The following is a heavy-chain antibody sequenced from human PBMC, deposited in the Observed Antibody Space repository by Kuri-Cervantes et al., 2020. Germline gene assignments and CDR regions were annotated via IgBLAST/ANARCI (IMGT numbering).Heavy chain of an antibody. CDR3: AGSYGDYLDPSSWGAFDI. V-gene: IGHV3-30*03. Sequence: GGSLRLSCAASGFTFSSYGMHWVRQAPGKGLEWVAVISYDGSNKYYADSVKGRFTISRDNSKNTLYLQMNSLRSDDTAVYYCAGSYGDYLDPSSWGAFDIWGQGTMVTVSS. CDR1: GFTFSSYG. J-gene: IGHJ3*02. D-gene: IGHD4-17*01. CDR2: ISYDGSNK.